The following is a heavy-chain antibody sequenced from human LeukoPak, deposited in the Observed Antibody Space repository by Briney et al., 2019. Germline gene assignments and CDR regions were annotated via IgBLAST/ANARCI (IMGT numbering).Heavy chain of an antibody. V-gene: IGHV3-23*01. CDR2: ISGSGTAT. CDR1: GFTFSNYA. Sequence: GGSLRLSCAASGFTFSNYAMSWVRQAPGKGLQWVSVISGSGTATYYADSVKGRFTISRDNSKNTLYLQMNSLRAEDTAVYYCARDRGDYYFDYWGQGILVTVSS. J-gene: IGHJ4*02. CDR3: ARDRGDYYFDY. D-gene: IGHD2-21*02.